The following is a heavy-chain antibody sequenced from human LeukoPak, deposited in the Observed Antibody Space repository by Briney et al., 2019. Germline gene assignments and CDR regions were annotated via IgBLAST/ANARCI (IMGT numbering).Heavy chain of an antibody. D-gene: IGHD3-9*01. CDR1: GGTITGYY. CDR3: ARGNILTGYCFDF. V-gene: IGHV4-34*01. J-gene: IGHJ4*02. CDR2: IHYTGAT. Sequence: PSETLSLTCAVYGGTITGYYWSWIRQAPGRGPEWVGEIHYTGATSYNPSLKSRATISTDTCKSQCSLRLSSVSASDTAVYYCARGNILTGYCFDFWGQGALVTVSS.